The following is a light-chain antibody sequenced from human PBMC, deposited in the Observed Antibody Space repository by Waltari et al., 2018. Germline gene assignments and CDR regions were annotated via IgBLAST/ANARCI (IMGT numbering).Light chain of an antibody. J-gene: IGKJ1*01. CDR1: QSVSSN. Sequence: EIVMTQSPATLSVSPGERATLSCRASQSVSSNLAWYQQKPGQAPSFRIYGASSRATGIPAMFSGSGSGTEFTLTISSLQSEDFAVYYCQQYNNWPRTFGQGTKVEIK. V-gene: IGKV3-15*01. CDR3: QQYNNWPRT. CDR2: GAS.